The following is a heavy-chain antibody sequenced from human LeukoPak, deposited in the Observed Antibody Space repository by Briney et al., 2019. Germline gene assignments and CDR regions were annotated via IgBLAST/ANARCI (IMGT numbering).Heavy chain of an antibody. Sequence: ASVMVSCKASGYTFTGYYMHWVRQAPGQGLEWMGWINPNSGGTNYAQKFQGRVTMTRDTSISTAYMELSRLRSDDTAVYYCARGGDCSSTSCYDYWGQGTLVTVSS. CDR1: GYTFTGYY. CDR3: ARGGDCSSTSCYDY. D-gene: IGHD2-2*01. V-gene: IGHV1-2*02. J-gene: IGHJ4*02. CDR2: INPNSGGT.